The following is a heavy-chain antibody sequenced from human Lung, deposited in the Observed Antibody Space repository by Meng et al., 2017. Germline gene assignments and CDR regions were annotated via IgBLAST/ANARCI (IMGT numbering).Heavy chain of an antibody. CDR3: ASYCRGTSCATY. J-gene: IGHJ4*02. CDR2: VNPNNGGT. V-gene: IGHV1-2*06. Sequence: QVQLVQSGAEVKKPGASVKVSCKASGYTFTGSYTHWVRQAPGQGLEWMGRVNPNNGGTNYAQKFQGRVTMTRDTSIRTAYLELSRLTSDDTAVYYCASYCRGTSCATYWGQGSLVTVSS. CDR1: GYTFTGSY. D-gene: IGHD2-15*01.